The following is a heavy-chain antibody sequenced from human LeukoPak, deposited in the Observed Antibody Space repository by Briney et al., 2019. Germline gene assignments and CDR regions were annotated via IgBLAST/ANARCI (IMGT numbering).Heavy chain of an antibody. CDR3: AKDGVETYGGVSFFDY. J-gene: IGHJ4*02. Sequence: PGGSLRLSCAASGFTFDDYGMSWVRQAPGKGLEWVSGINWNGGSTGYADSVKGRFTISRDNSKNTLFLQMNSLRVEDTAIYYCAKDGVETYGGVSFFDYWGQGTLVTVSS. CDR1: GFTFDDYG. CDR2: INWNGGST. V-gene: IGHV3-20*04. D-gene: IGHD2-8*02.